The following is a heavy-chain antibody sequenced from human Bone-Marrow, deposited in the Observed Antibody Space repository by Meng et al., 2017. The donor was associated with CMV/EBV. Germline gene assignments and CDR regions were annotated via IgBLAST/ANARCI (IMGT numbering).Heavy chain of an antibody. CDR1: GGTFSSYT. CDR3: AIGGNSDGCFGY. V-gene: IGHV1-69*02. CDR2: IIPILGIA. D-gene: IGHD4-23*01. Sequence: SVKVSCKASGGTFSSYTISWVRQAPGQGLEWMGRIIPILGIANYAQKFQGRVTITADKSTSTAYMELSSLRSEDTAVYYCAIGGNSDGCFGYWGRGTLVTVSS. J-gene: IGHJ4*02.